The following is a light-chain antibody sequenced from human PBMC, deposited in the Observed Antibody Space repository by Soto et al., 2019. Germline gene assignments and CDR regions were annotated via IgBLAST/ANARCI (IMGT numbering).Light chain of an antibody. J-gene: IGKJ4*01. CDR3: QRQINRPVT. V-gene: IGKV3D-20*02. CDR1: PRVSSSY. CDR2: EVS. Sequence: TQSPGPLSLSPGERGTLSWRASPRVSSSYLAWYQQKPGQAPRLLIYEVSNRATGIPARFSGSGSGADFTLTISSREPGDFALYFLQRQINRPVTFGGGNKVDIK.